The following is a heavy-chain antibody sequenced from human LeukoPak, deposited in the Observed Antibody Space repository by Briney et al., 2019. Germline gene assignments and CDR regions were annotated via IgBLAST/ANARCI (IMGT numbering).Heavy chain of an antibody. CDR1: GFTFSSFS. CDR3: ARMNYVSSGWGAPFDY. CDR2: IRTSGTNT. V-gene: IGHV3-48*04. J-gene: IGHJ4*02. Sequence: PGGSLRLSCAASGFTFSSFSMNWVRQAPGKGLEWVSYIRTSGTNTDYTGSVKGRFTISRDNAKNLLYLQMNSLRAEDTAVYYCARMNYVSSGWGAPFDYWGQGTLVTVSS. D-gene: IGHD1-7*01.